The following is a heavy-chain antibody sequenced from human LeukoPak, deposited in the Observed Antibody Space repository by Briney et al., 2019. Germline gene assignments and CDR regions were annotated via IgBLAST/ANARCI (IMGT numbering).Heavy chain of an antibody. V-gene: IGHV4-4*09. J-gene: IGHJ6*03. CDR3: ARCEVDYYYMDV. Sequence: PSETLPLTCTVSGGSISSYYWSWIRQPPGKGLEWIGYIYTSGSTNYNPSLKSRVTISVDTSKNQFSLKLSSVTAADTAVYYCARCEVDYYYMDVWGKGTTVTVSS. D-gene: IGHD2-2*01. CDR1: GGSISSYY. CDR2: IYTSGST.